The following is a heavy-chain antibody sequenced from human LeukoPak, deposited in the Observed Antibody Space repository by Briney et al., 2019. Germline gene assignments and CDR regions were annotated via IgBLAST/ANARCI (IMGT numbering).Heavy chain of an antibody. Sequence: GGSLRLSCAASGFTFSDYYMSWIRQAPGKGLEWVSYISSSGSTIYYADSVKGRFTISRDNAKNSLYLQMNSLRAEDTAVYHCARFHPVMTPTYYFDYWGQGTLVTVSS. V-gene: IGHV3-11*04. CDR1: GFTFSDYY. D-gene: IGHD2-15*01. CDR3: ARFHPVMTPTYYFDY. CDR2: ISSSGSTI. J-gene: IGHJ4*02.